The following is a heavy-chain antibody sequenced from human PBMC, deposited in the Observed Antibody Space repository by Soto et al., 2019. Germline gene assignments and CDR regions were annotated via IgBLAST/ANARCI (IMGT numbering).Heavy chain of an antibody. CDR3: ARVTTPGWFDP. V-gene: IGHV1-18*04. D-gene: IGHD1-1*01. J-gene: IGHJ5*02. Sequence: VKLVQSGAGVKKPGASVKVSCEASGYTFTSHDIAWVRQAPGQGLEWMGWVSAYNGNTNYAPKFQGRVTMTTDTSTSTAFMELRSLRSADTAMYYCARVTTPGWFDPWGQGTLITVSS. CDR2: VSAYNGNT. CDR1: GYTFTSHD.